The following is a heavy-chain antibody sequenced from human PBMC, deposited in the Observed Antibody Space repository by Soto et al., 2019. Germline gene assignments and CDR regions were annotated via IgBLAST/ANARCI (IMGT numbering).Heavy chain of an antibody. CDR3: AHRRSGISQWNYGDFDY. V-gene: IGHV2-5*02. D-gene: IGHD1-7*01. Sequence: SGPTLVNPTQTLTLTCTCSGFSLITSGVGVGWIRQPPGKALEWLAFIYWDDDKRYSPSLRSRLTIAKDTSKNQVVLTMTEVDPVDTATYFCAHRRSGISQWNYGDFDYWGQGTQVTVSS. CDR1: GFSLITSGVG. CDR2: IYWDDDK. J-gene: IGHJ4*02.